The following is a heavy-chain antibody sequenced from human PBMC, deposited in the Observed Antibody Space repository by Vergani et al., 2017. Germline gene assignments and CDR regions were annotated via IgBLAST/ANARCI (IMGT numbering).Heavy chain of an antibody. V-gene: IGHV4-4*07. CDR3: ARVRYYGSGSYEFDY. CDR2: IYTSGST. CDR1: GGPISSYY. D-gene: IGHD3-10*01. Sequence: QVQLQESGPGLVKPSETLSLTCTVSGGPISSYYWSWIRQPAGKGLEWIGRIYTSGSTNYNPSLKSRVTMSVDTSKNQFSLKLSSVTAADTAVYYCARVRYYGSGSYEFDYWGQGTLVTVSS. J-gene: IGHJ4*02.